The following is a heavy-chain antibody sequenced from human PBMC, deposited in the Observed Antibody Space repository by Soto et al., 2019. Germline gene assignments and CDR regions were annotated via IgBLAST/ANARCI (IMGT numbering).Heavy chain of an antibody. CDR1: GYTFTGYY. CDR3: ARDVLYYDFWSGYYTDPNYYYYYGMDV. D-gene: IGHD3-3*01. Sequence: ASVKVSCKASGYTFTGYYMHWVRQAPGQGLEWMGWINPNSGGTNYAQKFQGRVTMTTDTSTSTAYMELRSLRSDDTAVYYCARDVLYYDFWSGYYTDPNYYYYYGMDVWGQGTTVTVSS. V-gene: IGHV1-2*02. J-gene: IGHJ6*02. CDR2: INPNSGGT.